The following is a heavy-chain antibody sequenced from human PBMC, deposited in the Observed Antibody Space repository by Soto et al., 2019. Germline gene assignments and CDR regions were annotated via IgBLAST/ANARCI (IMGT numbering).Heavy chain of an antibody. Sequence: SETLSLTCTVSGGSISSYYWSWIRQPPGKGLEWIGYIYHSGSSNYNPSLKSRVTILLDTSKNQLSLKLSSVTAADTAVYYCARQRSVVVNPWWFEPWGQGPLVTVSS. J-gene: IGHJ5*02. CDR3: ARQRSVVVNPWWFEP. CDR1: GGSISSYY. D-gene: IGHD2-15*01. CDR2: IYHSGSS. V-gene: IGHV4-59*08.